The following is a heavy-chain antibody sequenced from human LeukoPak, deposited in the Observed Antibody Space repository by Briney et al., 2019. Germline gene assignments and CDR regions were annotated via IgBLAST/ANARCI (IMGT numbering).Heavy chain of an antibody. CDR2: VHLNGRT. D-gene: IGHD2/OR15-2a*01. V-gene: IGHV4-4*02. CDR1: GGSISTTNW. Sequence: SGTLSLTCDVSGGSISTTNWWTWVRQPPGGGLEWIGEVHLNGRTHYSPSLKSRVTMSVDMSENHVSLQLTSVTAADTAVYYCAREGGFYRPLDYSGQGTLVTVSS. J-gene: IGHJ4*02. CDR3: AREGGFYRPLDY.